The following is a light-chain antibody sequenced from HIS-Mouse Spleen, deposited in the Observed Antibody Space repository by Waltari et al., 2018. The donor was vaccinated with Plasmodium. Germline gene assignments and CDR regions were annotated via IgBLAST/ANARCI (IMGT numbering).Light chain of an antibody. Sequence: QSALTQPASVSGSPGQSITISCTGTRSDVGRSNLVSWYQQHPGKAPKLMIYEGSKRPSGVSNRFSGSKSGNTASLTISGLQAEDEADYYCCSYAGSSTYVFGTGTKVTVL. CDR2: EGS. V-gene: IGLV2-23*01. J-gene: IGLJ1*01. CDR3: CSYAGSSTYV. CDR1: RSDVGRSNL.